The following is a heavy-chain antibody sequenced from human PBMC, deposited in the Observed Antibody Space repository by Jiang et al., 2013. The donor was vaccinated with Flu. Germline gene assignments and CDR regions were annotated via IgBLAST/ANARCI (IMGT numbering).Heavy chain of an antibody. D-gene: IGHD3-3*01. CDR1: GYTFTSYG. J-gene: IGHJ5*02. Sequence: AEVKKPGASVKVSCKASGYTFTSYGISWVRQAPGQGLEWMGWISAYNGNTNYAQKLQGRVTMTTDTSTSTAYMELRSLRSDDTAVYYCAREQGAYYDFWSGYRGTGFDPWGQGTLVTVSS. CDR3: AREQGAYYDFWSGYRGTGFDP. V-gene: IGHV1-18*04. CDR2: ISAYNGNT.